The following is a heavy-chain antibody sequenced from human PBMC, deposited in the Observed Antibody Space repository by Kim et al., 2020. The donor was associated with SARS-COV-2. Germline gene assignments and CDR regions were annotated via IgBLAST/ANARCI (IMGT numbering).Heavy chain of an antibody. J-gene: IGHJ4*02. D-gene: IGHD3-10*01. Sequence: GGSLRLSCAASGFTFSRNAMSWVRQAPGKGLEWVSAIDGSGVGTYYADSVKGRITISRDNSKNTLYLQMNSLRAEDTAVYYCAKDRSLLWFGELIDWGQGTRVTVSS. CDR2: IDGSGVGT. CDR3: AKDRSLLWFGELID. V-gene: IGHV3-23*01. CDR1: GFTFSRNA.